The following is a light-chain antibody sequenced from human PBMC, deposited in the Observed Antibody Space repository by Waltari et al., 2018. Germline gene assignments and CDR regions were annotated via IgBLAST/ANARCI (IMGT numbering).Light chain of an antibody. CDR2: EGS. CDR1: SSDVGNYNL. CDR3: CSYAGSTTLV. V-gene: IGLV2-23*01. J-gene: IGLJ2*01. Sequence: QSALTQPASVSGSPGQSITISCIGTSSDVGNYNLVSWYQQYPGKAPQLMIYEGSKRPSGVSHRFSGSKAGNTASLTISGLQAEDEADYHCCSYAGSTTLVFGGGTKLTVL.